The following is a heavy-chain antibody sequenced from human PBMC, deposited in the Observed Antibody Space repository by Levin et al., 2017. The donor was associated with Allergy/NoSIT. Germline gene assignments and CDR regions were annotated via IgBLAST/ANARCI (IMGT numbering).Heavy chain of an antibody. Sequence: SCVVSGFSFSSSWMSWVRQAPGKGLEWVANINEDGSAKYYVDSVKGRFTVSRDNAENSLYLLMDDLRAEDTALYYCARDVTMGGEAWGQGTLVTVSS. D-gene: IGHD3-10*01. CDR3: ARDVTMGGEA. J-gene: IGHJ5*02. CDR2: INEDGSAK. CDR1: GFSFSSSW. V-gene: IGHV3-7*03.